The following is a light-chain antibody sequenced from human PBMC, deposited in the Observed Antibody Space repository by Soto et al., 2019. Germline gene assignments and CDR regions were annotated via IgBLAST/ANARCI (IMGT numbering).Light chain of an antibody. CDR1: VSNIEDNY. Sequence: QAVVTQPPSVSAAPGQKVTISCSGSVSNIEDNYVSWYQHLPGTAPKLLIYDNDRRPSGIPDRFSASKSDTSATLAITGLQTGDEADYYCGAWDSSLSVVMFGGGTKLTVL. CDR2: DND. J-gene: IGLJ3*02. CDR3: GAWDSSLSVVM. V-gene: IGLV1-51*01.